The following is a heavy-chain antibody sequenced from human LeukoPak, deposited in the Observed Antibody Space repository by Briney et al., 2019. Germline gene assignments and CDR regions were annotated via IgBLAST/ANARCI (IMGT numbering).Heavy chain of an antibody. CDR1: RFTFSDYY. D-gene: IGHD6-13*01. CDR2: ISGSSDTI. V-gene: IGHV3-11*01. Sequence: GGSLRLSCAASRFTFSDYYMSWVRQAPGKGLEWVSYISGSSDTIDYADSVRGRFIISRDNAKNSLYLQMNSLRAEDTAVYYCARAYSSSWPNYWGQGTLVTVSS. J-gene: IGHJ4*02. CDR3: ARAYSSSWPNY.